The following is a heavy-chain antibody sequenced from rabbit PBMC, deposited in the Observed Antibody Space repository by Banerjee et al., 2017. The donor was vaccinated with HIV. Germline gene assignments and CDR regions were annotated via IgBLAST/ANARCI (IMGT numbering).Heavy chain of an antibody. J-gene: IGHJ4*01. Sequence: QEHLEESGGGLVKPEGSLTLTCTASGFSFSSGYYMCWVRQAPGKGLEWIACIYAGSSSSTWYASWVNGRFTISKTSSTTVTLQMTSLTAADTATYFCARDPTAAGGYGPFNLWGQGTLVTVS. V-gene: IGHV1S45*01. CDR2: IYAGSSSST. CDR1: GFSFSSGYY. D-gene: IGHD1-1*01. CDR3: ARDPTAAGGYGPFNL.